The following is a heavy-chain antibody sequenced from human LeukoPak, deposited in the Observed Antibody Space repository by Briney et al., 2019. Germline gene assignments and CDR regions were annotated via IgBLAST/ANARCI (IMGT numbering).Heavy chain of an antibody. Sequence: SETLSLTCTVSGGSISSYYWSWIRQPPGKGLEWIGEINHSGGTNYNPSLMSRVTISVDTSKSQISLKMSSVTAADTAAYYCASRYCSSTSCLLDAFDIWGQGTMVSVSS. V-gene: IGHV4-34*01. CDR1: GGSISSYY. CDR2: INHSGGT. J-gene: IGHJ3*02. D-gene: IGHD2-2*01. CDR3: ASRYCSSTSCLLDAFDI.